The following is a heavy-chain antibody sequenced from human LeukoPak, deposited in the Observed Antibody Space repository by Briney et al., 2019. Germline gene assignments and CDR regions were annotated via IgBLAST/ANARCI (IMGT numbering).Heavy chain of an antibody. CDR2: VDPEDGET. D-gene: IGHD6-6*01. CDR1: GYTFTDYY. V-gene: IGHV1-69-2*01. CDR3: ATERQSSSYDY. J-gene: IGHJ4*02. Sequence: ASVKVSCKVSGYTFTDYYMHWVQQAPGEGLEWMGLVDPEDGETIYAEKFQGRVTITADTSTDTAYMELSSLRSEDTAVYYCATERQSSSYDYWGQGTLVTVSS.